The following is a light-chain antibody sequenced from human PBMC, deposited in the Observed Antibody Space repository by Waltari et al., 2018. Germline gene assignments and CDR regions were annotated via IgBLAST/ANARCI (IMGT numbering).Light chain of an antibody. CDR2: DVT. CDR3: SSYTNRIPV. V-gene: IGLV2-14*03. Sequence: QSALTQPASVSGSPGQSITISCTGSSSDIGDYDYFSWYQQHPGEAPKLIIYDVTHRPSGISNRFSVSKAGIAASLTISGLQAEDEADYYCSSYTNRIPVFGGGTKLTVL. J-gene: IGLJ2*01. CDR1: SSDIGDYDY.